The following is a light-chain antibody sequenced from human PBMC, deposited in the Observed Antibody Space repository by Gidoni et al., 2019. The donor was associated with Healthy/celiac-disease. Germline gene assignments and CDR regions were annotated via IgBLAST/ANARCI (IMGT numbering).Light chain of an antibody. CDR2: AAS. J-gene: IGKJ1*01. V-gene: IGKV1-39*01. CDR1: QSIRSY. Sequence: DIQMTQSPSSLSASVGDRVTITCRASQSIRSYLNWYQQKPGKAPKLLIYAASSLQSGVPSRFSGSGSGTYFTLTISSLQPEDFATYYCQQSYSTPRTFXQXTKVEIK. CDR3: QQSYSTPRT.